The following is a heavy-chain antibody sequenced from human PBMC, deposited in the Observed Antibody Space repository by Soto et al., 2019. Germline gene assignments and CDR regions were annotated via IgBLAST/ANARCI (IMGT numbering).Heavy chain of an antibody. CDR3: TRVGKFDY. CDR1: GFTFAYYT. CDR2: IRSEANGGTT. V-gene: IGHV3-49*04. D-gene: IGHD1-26*01. Sequence: GGSLRLSCTGSGFTFAYYTMIWVRQAPGKGLEWVGLIRSEANGGTTHYAASVHGGFIISRDDSRGIAFLQMNNLKSEDTAVYYCTRVGKFDYWGQGTLVTVSS. J-gene: IGHJ4*02.